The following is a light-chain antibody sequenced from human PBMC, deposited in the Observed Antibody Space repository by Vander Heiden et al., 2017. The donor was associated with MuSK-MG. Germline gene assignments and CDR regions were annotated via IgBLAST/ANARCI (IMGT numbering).Light chain of an antibody. J-gene: IGKJ4*01. CDR3: QQANSFPLT. V-gene: IGKV1-12*01. CDR1: QGISTW. CDR2: TSS. Sequence: DTQLTQSPSSVSASVGDRVTITRRASQGISTWLAWYQQKPGKAPKLLISTSSNLQSGVPSRFSGRGSGTDFTLSISSLQPEDFATYYCQQANSFPLTFGGGTKVEIK.